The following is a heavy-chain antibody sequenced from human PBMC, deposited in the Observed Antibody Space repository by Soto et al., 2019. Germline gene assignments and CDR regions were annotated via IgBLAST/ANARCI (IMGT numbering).Heavy chain of an antibody. CDR2: FYYTGST. V-gene: IGHV4-39*01. Sequence: PSETLSLTCTVAGASINTSSYYWSWIRPPPGRGLEWIGYFYYTGSTNYNPSLNSRVTISIDTSKNHFSLKLSSVTAADTAVYYCARHHDSWGQGTLVTVSS. J-gene: IGHJ4*02. CDR1: GASINTSSYY. CDR3: ARHHDS.